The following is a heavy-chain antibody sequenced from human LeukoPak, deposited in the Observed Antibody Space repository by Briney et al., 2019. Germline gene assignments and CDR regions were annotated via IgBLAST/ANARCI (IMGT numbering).Heavy chain of an antibody. Sequence: GGSLRLSCAASGFTFSSYAMSWVRQAPGKGLEWLSAISGSGGSTYYADSVKGRFTISRDNSKNTLYLQMNSLRAEDTAVYYCAKGTPSSGYSYGMDVWGQGTTVTVSS. V-gene: IGHV3-23*01. D-gene: IGHD3-22*01. CDR1: GFTFSSYA. CDR2: ISGSGGST. J-gene: IGHJ6*02. CDR3: AKGTPSSGYSYGMDV.